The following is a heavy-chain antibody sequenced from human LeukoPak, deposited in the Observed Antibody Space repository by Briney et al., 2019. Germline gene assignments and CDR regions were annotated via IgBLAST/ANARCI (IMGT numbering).Heavy chain of an antibody. Sequence: SETLSLTCTVSGGSISSYYWSWIRQPPGKGLEWIGYIYYSGSTNYNPSLKSRVTISVDTSRNQFSLKLSSVTAADTAVYYCARARGVYCSGGSCYLREDYYYYYMDVWGKGTTVTVSS. D-gene: IGHD2-15*01. CDR1: GGSISSYY. CDR2: IYYSGST. CDR3: ARARGVYCSGGSCYLREDYYYYYMDV. J-gene: IGHJ6*03. V-gene: IGHV4-59*01.